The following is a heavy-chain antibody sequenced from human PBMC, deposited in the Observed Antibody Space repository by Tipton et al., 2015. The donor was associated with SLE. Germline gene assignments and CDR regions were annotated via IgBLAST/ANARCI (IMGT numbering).Heavy chain of an antibody. J-gene: IGHJ6*04. D-gene: IGHD5-24*01. CDR3: ARDRACCMDV. CDR2: ISGGGDST. Sequence: SLRLSCAASGLTFSNHAMSWVRQAPGKGLEWALVISGGGDSTYYADSVKGRFTISRDNSKNTLYLQMNSLRAEDTAVYYCARDRACCMDVCGNGTTVTVSA. V-gene: IGHV3-23*01. CDR1: GLTFSNHA.